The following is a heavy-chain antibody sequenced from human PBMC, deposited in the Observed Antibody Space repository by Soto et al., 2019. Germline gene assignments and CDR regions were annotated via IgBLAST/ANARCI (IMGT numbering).Heavy chain of an antibody. Sequence: GGSLRLSCAASGFTFGNYFMNWVRQAPGKGLEWVSDISSNGGRTHYADSVRGRFTTSRDNSRNTLYLQMSSLRAEDTALYYCAKDLHWYGMDVWGQGTTVTVSS. V-gene: IGHV3-23*01. CDR1: GFTFGNYF. D-gene: IGHD1-1*01. CDR2: ISSNGGRT. CDR3: AKDLHWYGMDV. J-gene: IGHJ6*02.